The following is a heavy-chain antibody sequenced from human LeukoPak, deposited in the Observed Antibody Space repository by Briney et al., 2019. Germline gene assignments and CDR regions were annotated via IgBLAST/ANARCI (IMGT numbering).Heavy chain of an antibody. CDR1: GFTFSSYG. V-gene: IGHV3-30*02. J-gene: IGHJ6*03. CDR3: AKDRCSNGIGCYYYYMDV. CDR2: IQYDGSNE. D-gene: IGHD2-8*01. Sequence: GGSLRLSCAASGFTFSSYGMHWVRQAPGKGLEWVAYIQYDGSNEQFADSVKGRFSISRDSSKNILYLQVNSLRAEDTAVYYCAKDRCSNGIGCYYYYMDVWGKGTTVTVSS.